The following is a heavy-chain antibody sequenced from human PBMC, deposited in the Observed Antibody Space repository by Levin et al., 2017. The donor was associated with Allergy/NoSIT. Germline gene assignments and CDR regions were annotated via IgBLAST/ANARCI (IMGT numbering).Heavy chain of an antibody. Sequence: PSETLSLTCAVSGYSISSGYYWGWIRQPPGKGLEWIGSIYHSGSTYYNPSLKSRVTISVDTSKNQFSLKLSSVTAADTAVYYCGVIPGFDYWGQGTLVTVSS. V-gene: IGHV4-38-2*01. D-gene: IGHD3-16*02. CDR2: IYHSGST. CDR3: GVIPGFDY. J-gene: IGHJ4*02. CDR1: GYSISSGYY.